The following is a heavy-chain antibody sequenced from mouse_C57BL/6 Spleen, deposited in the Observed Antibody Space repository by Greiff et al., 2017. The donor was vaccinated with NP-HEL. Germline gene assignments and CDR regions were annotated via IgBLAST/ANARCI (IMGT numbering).Heavy chain of an antibody. CDR2: IDPETGGT. Sequence: VKLQESGAELVRPGASVTLSCKASGYTFTDYEMHWVKQTPVHGLEWIGAIDPETGGTAYNQKFKGKAILTADKSSSTAYMELRSLTSEDSAVYYCTREDSAWFAYWGQGTLVTVSA. J-gene: IGHJ3*01. CDR1: GYTFTDYE. V-gene: IGHV1-15*01. CDR3: TREDSAWFAY.